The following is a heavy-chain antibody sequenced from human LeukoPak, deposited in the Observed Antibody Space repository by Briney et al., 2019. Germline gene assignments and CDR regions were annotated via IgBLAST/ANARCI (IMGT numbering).Heavy chain of an antibody. J-gene: IGHJ4*02. Sequence: GGSLRLSCAASGFTFSSYAMHWVRQAPGKGLEWVAVISYDGSNKYYADSVKGRFTISRDNSKNTLYLQMNSLRAEDTAVYYWARDPSFVVAEHTFDYGGQETLATV. D-gene: IGHD2-15*01. CDR2: ISYDGSNK. CDR3: ARDPSFVVAEHTFDY. V-gene: IGHV3-30-3*01. CDR1: GFTFSSYA.